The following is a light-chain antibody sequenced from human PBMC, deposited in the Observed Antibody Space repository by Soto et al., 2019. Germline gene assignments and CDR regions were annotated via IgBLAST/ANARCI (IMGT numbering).Light chain of an antibody. V-gene: IGLV2-23*01. CDR1: SSDVGNYNL. J-gene: IGLJ1*01. Sequence: QSVLTQPASVSGSPGQSFTISCTGTSSDVGNYNLVSWYQHHPGTAHKLMIYEDNKRPSGVSNRFSGSKSGNTASLTISGLQAEDEADYYCCSYAGSSTPYVFGTGTKVTVL. CDR2: EDN. CDR3: CSYAGSSTPYV.